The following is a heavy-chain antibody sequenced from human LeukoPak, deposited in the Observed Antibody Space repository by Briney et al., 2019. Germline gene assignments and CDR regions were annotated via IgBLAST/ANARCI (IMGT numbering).Heavy chain of an antibody. J-gene: IGHJ4*02. CDR1: GLTVSSTY. CDR2: IYSSGST. V-gene: IGHV3-53*01. Sequence: PGGSLRLSCAASGLTVSSTYMSWVRQAPGKGLEWVPLIYSSGSTYYADSVKGRFTVSRDSSKNTLFLQMNRLTAEDTAIYYCTRTFVSGDGQKVGYFDHWGQGTLVTVSS. CDR3: TRTFVSGDGQKVGYFDH. D-gene: IGHD5-24*01.